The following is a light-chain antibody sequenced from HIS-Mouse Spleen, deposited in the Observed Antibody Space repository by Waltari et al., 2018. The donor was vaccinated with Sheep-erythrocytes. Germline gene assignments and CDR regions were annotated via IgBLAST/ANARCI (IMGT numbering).Light chain of an antibody. J-gene: IGKJ2*01. CDR2: GTS. CDR1: QSGSSN. V-gene: IGKV3-15*01. Sequence: EIVMTQSPATLSVSPGERATLSCRASQSGSSNVDWYQQKPGKPPRNLIYGTSTRATGSAARFSGSGSATEFTLTISSMQSEEFAVDYCQQYNNWPPPYTVGQGTKLEIK. CDR3: QQYNNWPPPYT.